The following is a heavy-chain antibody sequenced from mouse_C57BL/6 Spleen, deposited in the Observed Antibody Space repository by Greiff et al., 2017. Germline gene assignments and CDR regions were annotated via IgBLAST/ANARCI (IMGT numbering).Heavy chain of an antibody. CDR3: ARPSGVVRPWFAY. J-gene: IGHJ3*01. Sequence: VQLQQPGAELVKPGASVKMSCKASGYTFISYWITWVKQRPGQGLEWIGDIYPGSGSTNYNEKFKSKATLTVDPSSSPASMQRSSLASEGSAVYDCARPSGVVRPWFAYWGQGTLVTVSA. CDR2: IYPGSGST. D-gene: IGHD1-1*01. V-gene: IGHV1-55*01. CDR1: GYTFISYW.